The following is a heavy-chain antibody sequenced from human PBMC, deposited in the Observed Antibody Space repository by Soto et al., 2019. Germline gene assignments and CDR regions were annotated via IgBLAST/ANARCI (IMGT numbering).Heavy chain of an antibody. Sequence: QVQLVQSGAEVKKPGSSVKVSCKASGGTFRTSAFSWVRQAPGQGLEWVGGIMPVFRRPKYAQNFQDRVTITGDESTSTAYMELTSLRSDDTAVYYCARDKDRLQLGGNYYFILDVWGQGTAVTVSS. V-gene: IGHV1-69*12. D-gene: IGHD1-1*01. CDR1: GGTFRTSA. CDR2: IMPVFRRP. CDR3: ARDKDRLQLGGNYYFILDV. J-gene: IGHJ6*02.